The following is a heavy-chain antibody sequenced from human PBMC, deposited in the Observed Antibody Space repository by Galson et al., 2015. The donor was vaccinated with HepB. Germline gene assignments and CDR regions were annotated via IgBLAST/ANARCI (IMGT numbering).Heavy chain of an antibody. CDR1: GFTFSSYG. V-gene: IGHV3-30*18. J-gene: IGHJ4*02. D-gene: IGHD4-23*01. CDR2: ISYDGSNK. Sequence: SLRLSCAASGFTFSSYGLHWVRQAPGKGLEWVAVISYDGSNKYYADSVKGRFTISRDNSKNTLYLQMNTLRVEDTAVYYCAKGLDGGYSAGDYWGQGTLVTVSS. CDR3: AKGLDGGYSAGDY.